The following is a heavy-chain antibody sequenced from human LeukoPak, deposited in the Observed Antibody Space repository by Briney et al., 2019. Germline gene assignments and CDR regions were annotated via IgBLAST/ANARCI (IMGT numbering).Heavy chain of an antibody. Sequence: GGSLRLSCAASGFTFSSYWMHWFRQGPGKGLVWVSRINSDGSSTRYADSVKGRFTISRDNAKNTLYLQMNSLRAEDTAVYYCARGSYSHYGMDVWGQGTTVTVSS. CDR2: INSDGSST. J-gene: IGHJ6*02. CDR1: GFTFSSYW. CDR3: ARGSYSHYGMDV. V-gene: IGHV3-74*01. D-gene: IGHD1-26*01.